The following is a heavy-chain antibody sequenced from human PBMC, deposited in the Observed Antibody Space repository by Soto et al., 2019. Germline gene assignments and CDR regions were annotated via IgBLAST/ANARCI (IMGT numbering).Heavy chain of an antibody. J-gene: IGHJ4*02. D-gene: IGHD2-21*02. CDR2: IIPILGIA. Sequence: GASVKVSCKASGGTFSGYTISWVRQAPGQGLEWMGRIIPILGIANYAQKFQGRVTITADKSTSTAYMELSSLRSEDTAVYYCAITRYCGGDCYSGFREDFDYWGQGTLVTVSS. CDR1: GGTFSGYT. V-gene: IGHV1-69*02. CDR3: AITRYCGGDCYSGFREDFDY.